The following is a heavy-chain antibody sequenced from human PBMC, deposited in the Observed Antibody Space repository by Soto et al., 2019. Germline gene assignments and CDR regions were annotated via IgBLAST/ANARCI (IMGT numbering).Heavy chain of an antibody. CDR3: ARGGVSLHYYYSGMDV. J-gene: IGHJ6*01. CDR1: GYTFTGYY. CDR2: INPNSGGT. D-gene: IGHD3-3*01. Sequence: SVKVSCKASGYTFTGYYMHWVRQAPGQGLEWMGWINPNSGGTNYAQKFQGWVTMTRDTSISTAYMELSRLRSDDTAVYYCARGGVSLHYYYSGMDVWGQGTTVTVSS. V-gene: IGHV1-2*04.